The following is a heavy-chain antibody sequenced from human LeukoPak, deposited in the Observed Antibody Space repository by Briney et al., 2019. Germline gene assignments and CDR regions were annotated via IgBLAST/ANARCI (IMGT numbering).Heavy chain of an antibody. CDR2: INSDGSST. V-gene: IGHV3-74*01. D-gene: IGHD2-21*02. Sequence: GGSLRLSCAASGFTFSSYRMHWVRHAPGKGLVWVSRINSDGSSTSYADSVKGRFTISRDNAKNTLYLQMNSLRAEDTAVYYCARAFEAYCGGDCVARAFDIWGQGTMVTVSS. CDR3: ARAFEAYCGGDCVARAFDI. CDR1: GFTFSSYR. J-gene: IGHJ3*02.